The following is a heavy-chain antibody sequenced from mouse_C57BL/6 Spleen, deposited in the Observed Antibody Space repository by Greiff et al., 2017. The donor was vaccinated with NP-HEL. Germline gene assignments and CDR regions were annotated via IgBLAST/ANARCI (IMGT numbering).Heavy chain of an antibody. CDR2: IRNKANGYTT. CDR1: GFTFTDYY. J-gene: IGHJ3*01. CDR3: ARYMGSNYGWFAY. Sequence: EVKVEESGGGLVQPGGSLSLSCAASGFTFTDYYMSWVRQPPGKALEWLGFIRNKANGYTTEYSASVKGRFTISRDNSQSILYLQMNALRAEDSATYYCARYMGSNYGWFAYWGQGTLVTVSA. V-gene: IGHV7-3*01. D-gene: IGHD2-5*01.